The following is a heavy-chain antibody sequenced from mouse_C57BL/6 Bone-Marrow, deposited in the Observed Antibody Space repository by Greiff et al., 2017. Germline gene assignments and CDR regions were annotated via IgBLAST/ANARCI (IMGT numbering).Heavy chain of an antibody. CDR3: ARRDYYAMDY. J-gene: IGHJ4*01. CDR1: GFTFSSYG. V-gene: IGHV5-6*01. Sequence: EVQVVESGGDLVKPGGSLKLSCAASGFTFSSYGMSWVRQTPDKRLEWVATISSGGSYTYYPDSVKGRFTISRDNAKNPLYLQMSSLKSEDTAMYYCARRDYYAMDYWGQGTSVTVSS. CDR2: ISSGGSYT.